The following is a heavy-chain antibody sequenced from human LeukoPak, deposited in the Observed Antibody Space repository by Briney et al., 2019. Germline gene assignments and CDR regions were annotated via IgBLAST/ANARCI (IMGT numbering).Heavy chain of an antibody. D-gene: IGHD3-10*01. CDR3: AMLLGSRGGFDY. J-gene: IGHJ4*02. CDR2: IYPGDSDT. CDR1: GYTFTNYW. V-gene: IGHV5-51*01. Sequence: GESLKISCKGSGYTFTNYWIGWVRQMPGKGLEWMGIIYPGDSDTRYSPSFKGQVTISADKSISTAYLQWRSLKASDSAMYYCAMLLGSRGGFDYWGQGTLVTVSS.